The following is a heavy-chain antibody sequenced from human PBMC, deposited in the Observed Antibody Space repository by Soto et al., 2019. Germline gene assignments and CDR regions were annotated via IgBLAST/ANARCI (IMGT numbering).Heavy chain of an antibody. J-gene: IGHJ4*02. CDR1: GYSFTSYW. CDR2: IDPSDSYT. CDR3: ARLQEADGDNDLTSDY. V-gene: IGHV5-10-1*01. D-gene: IGHD1-1*01. Sequence: PGESLKISCKGSGYSFTSYWISWVRQIPGKGLEWMGRIDPSDSYTNYSPSFQGHVTISADKSISTAYLQWSSLKASDTAMYYCARLQEADGDNDLTSDYWGQGTQVTVSS.